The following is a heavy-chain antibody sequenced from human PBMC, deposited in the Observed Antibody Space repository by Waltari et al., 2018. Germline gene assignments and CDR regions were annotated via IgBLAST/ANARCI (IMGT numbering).Heavy chain of an antibody. Sequence: QVQLQQWGAGLLKPSETLSLTCAVYGGSFSGYYWSWIRQPPGKGLEWIGEINHNGSTNYNPSLKRRVTRSVDTSKNQFSLKRSYVTAADTAVYYCARVLRVGSGSYYKREAYFDYWGQGTLVTVSS. D-gene: IGHD3-10*01. CDR3: ARVLRVGSGSYYKREAYFDY. CDR2: INHNGST. V-gene: IGHV4-34*01. J-gene: IGHJ4*02. CDR1: GGSFSGYY.